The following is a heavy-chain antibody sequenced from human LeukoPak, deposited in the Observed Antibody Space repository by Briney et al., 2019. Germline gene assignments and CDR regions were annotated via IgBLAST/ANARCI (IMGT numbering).Heavy chain of an antibody. CDR3: ARDSAEGGFDY. CDR1: GFTFSSYA. V-gene: IGHV3-30*04. D-gene: IGHD6-25*01. Sequence: GGSLRPSCAAYGFTFSSYAMHWVRQAPGKGLEWVALISYDETNKYYAASVKGRFTVSRDNSKNTLYLHMNGLRGDDTGLYYCARDSAEGGFDYWGQGTMVPVSS. J-gene: IGHJ4*02. CDR2: ISYDETNK.